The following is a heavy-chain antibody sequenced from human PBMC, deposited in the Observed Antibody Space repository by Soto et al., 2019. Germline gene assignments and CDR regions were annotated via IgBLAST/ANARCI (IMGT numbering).Heavy chain of an antibody. D-gene: IGHD6-6*01. CDR3: ARPVRRDPVDI. CDR1: GLSVSSNY. Sequence: GGSLRLSCAASGLSVSSNYLNWVRQPPGKGVEGVSVIYPGGATYYTNAVQGRFTISRDFSKNILYLQMNTLRAEDTALYYCARPVRRDPVDIWGQGTMVTVSS. V-gene: IGHV3-53*01. J-gene: IGHJ3*02. CDR2: IYPGGAT.